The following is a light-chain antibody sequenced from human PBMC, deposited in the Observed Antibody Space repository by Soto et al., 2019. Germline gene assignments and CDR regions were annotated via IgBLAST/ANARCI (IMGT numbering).Light chain of an antibody. CDR2: GAS. CDR3: QKYNSAPWT. V-gene: IGKV1-27*01. J-gene: IGKJ1*01. CDR1: QAISNY. Sequence: DIQMTQSPSSLSASVGDRVTITCRASQAISNYLAWYQQKPGTVPKLLIYGASTLQSGVPSRFSGSGSGTDFTLTISSLQPEDVAIYYCQKYNSAPWTFGQGTKVEIK.